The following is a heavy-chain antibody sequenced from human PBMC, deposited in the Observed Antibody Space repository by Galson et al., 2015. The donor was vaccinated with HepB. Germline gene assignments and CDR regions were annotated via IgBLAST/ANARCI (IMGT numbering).Heavy chain of an antibody. J-gene: IGHJ4*02. CDR1: GFTFSGSA. V-gene: IGHV3-73*01. D-gene: IGHD5-24*01. CDR3: TRSRDGYNPYFDY. Sequence: SLRLSCAASGFTFSGSAMHWVRQASGKGLEWVGRIRSKANSYATAYAASVKGRFTISRDDSKNTAYLQMNSLKTEDTAVYYCTRSRDGYNPYFDYWGQGTLVTVSS. CDR2: IRSKANSYAT.